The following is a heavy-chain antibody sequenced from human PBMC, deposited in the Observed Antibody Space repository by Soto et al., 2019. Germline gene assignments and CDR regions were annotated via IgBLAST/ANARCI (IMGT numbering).Heavy chain of an antibody. CDR2: ISAYNGNT. J-gene: IGHJ3*02. D-gene: IGHD3-16*01. Sequence: QVQLVQSGAEVKKPGASVKVSCKASGYTFTSYGISWVRQAPGQGLEWMGWISAYNGNTNYAQKLQGRVTMTTDTSPSRAYKELRSLRTDDTAVYYCARGADYVGARGVFDIWGQGTMVTVSS. V-gene: IGHV1-18*01. CDR1: GYTFTSYG. CDR3: ARGADYVGARGVFDI.